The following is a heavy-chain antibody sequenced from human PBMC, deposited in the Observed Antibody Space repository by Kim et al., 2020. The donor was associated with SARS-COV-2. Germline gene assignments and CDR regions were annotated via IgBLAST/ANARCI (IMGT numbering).Heavy chain of an antibody. CDR3: ATAHNYRSDF. J-gene: IGHJ4*02. Sequence: GGSLRLSCTASRFTFTNYWMGWVRQAPGKGLEWVANIKHDGTAKFYVDSVKGRFTISRDNAENSLFLQMTSLRADDTAVYYCATAHNYRSDFWGQGTLVTVSS. V-gene: IGHV3-7*01. CDR2: IKHDGTAK. CDR1: RFTFTNYW. D-gene: IGHD4-4*01.